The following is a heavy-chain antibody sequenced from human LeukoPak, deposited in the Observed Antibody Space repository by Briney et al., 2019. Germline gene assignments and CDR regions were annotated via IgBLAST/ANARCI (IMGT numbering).Heavy chain of an antibody. CDR1: GFTFSSSA. CDR3: ARVLVYVYGMDV. V-gene: IGHV3-23*01. CDR2: ISNNGGYT. Sequence: PGGSLRLSCAASGFTFSSSAMSWVRQAPGKGLEWVSAISNNGGYTYYADSVQGRFTISRDNSKSTLCLQMNSLRAEDTAVYYCARVLVYVYGMDVWGQGTTVTVSS. D-gene: IGHD2-8*01. J-gene: IGHJ6*02.